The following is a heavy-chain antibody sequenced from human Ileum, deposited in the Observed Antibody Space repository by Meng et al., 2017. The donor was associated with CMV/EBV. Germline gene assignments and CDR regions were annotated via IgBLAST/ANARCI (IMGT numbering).Heavy chain of an antibody. CDR2: INSDGSST. V-gene: IGHV3-74*01. J-gene: IGHJ4*02. Sequence: GESLKISCAASGFTFSSYWMHWVRQAPGKGLVWVSRINSDGSSTSYADSVKGRFTISRDNAKNTLYLQMNSLRAEDTAVYYCARDYDFWSGYPGSYWGQGNLVTVSS. CDR1: GFTFSSYW. D-gene: IGHD3-3*01. CDR3: ARDYDFWSGYPGSY.